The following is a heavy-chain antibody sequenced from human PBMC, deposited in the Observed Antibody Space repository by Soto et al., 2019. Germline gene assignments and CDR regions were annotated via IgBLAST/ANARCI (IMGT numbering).Heavy chain of an antibody. CDR1: GGSISRGGYY. D-gene: IGHD3-3*01. J-gene: IGHJ4*02. Sequence: PSETLSLTCTVSGGSISRGGYYWSWIRQHPGKGLEWIGYIYYSGSTYYNPSLKSRVTISVDTSKNQFSLKLSSVTAADTAVYYCARGGYDFWSGYYNYFDYWGQGTLVTFSS. CDR2: IYYSGST. V-gene: IGHV4-31*03. CDR3: ARGGYDFWSGYYNYFDY.